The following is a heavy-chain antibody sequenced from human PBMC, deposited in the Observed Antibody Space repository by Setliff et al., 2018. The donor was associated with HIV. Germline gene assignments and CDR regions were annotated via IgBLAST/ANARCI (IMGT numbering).Heavy chain of an antibody. Sequence: GASVKVSCKASGYTFTSYYLHWVRQAPGQGLEWMGIINPSGGATSYAQKVQDRVTMTRDTSTSTVYMELSSLRSEDTAVYFCARGRGTVGYCSTTSCSDLDYWGQGTLVTVSS. CDR1: GYTFTSYY. D-gene: IGHD2-2*01. CDR2: INPSGGAT. J-gene: IGHJ4*02. V-gene: IGHV1-46*01. CDR3: ARGRGTVGYCSTTSCSDLDY.